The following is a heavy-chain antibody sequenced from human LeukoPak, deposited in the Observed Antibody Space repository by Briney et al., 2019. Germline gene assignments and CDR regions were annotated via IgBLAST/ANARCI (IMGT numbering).Heavy chain of an antibody. CDR2: ISWDSGNM. V-gene: IGHV3-9*01. D-gene: IGHD2-15*01. CDR1: GFTLDDYA. J-gene: IGHJ3*01. CDR3: IKDMGFDLLKDAFHV. Sequence: PGGSLRLSCAAAGFTLDDYAMHWVRQAPGKGLQWVSSISWDSGNMAYADSVKGRFTISRDNAKNSLYLQMNSLRTEASALYYCIKDMGFDLLKDAFHVWGQGTMVTVSS.